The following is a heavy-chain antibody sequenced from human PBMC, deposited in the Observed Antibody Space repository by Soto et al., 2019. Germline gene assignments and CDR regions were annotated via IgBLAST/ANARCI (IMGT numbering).Heavy chain of an antibody. D-gene: IGHD2-21*02. Sequence: SVKVSCKASGYTFTAYYMHWVRQAPVQGLEWMGWINPNSGGTNYAQKFQGRVTMTRDTSISTAYMELSRLRSDDTAVYYCAREDIVVVTAIQVGMDVWGQGTTVTVSS. CDR2: INPNSGGT. CDR3: AREDIVVVTAIQVGMDV. J-gene: IGHJ6*02. CDR1: GYTFTAYY. V-gene: IGHV1-2*02.